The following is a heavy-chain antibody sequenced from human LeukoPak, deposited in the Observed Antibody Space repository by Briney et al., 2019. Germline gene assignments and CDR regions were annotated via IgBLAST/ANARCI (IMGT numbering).Heavy chain of an antibody. V-gene: IGHV1-46*01. CDR1: GYTFTSYY. CDR3: ARGGSMIVWGHYYFDY. J-gene: IGHJ4*02. Sequence: ASVKVSCKASGYTFTSYYMHWVRQAPGQGLEWMGIINPSGGSTSYAQKFQGRVTMTRDMSTSTVYMELSSLRSEDTAVYYCARGGSMIVWGHYYFDYWGQGTLVTVSS. D-gene: IGHD3-22*01. CDR2: INPSGGST.